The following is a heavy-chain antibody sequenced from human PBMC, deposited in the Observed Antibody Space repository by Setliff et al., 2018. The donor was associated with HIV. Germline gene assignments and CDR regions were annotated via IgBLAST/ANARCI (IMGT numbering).Heavy chain of an antibody. CDR1: GFIFNNYG. J-gene: IGHJ4*02. CDR2: IRDNGIST. CDR3: TKGVQRFRPYYFDS. Sequence: GGSLRLSCAAPGFIFNNYGMSWVRRAPGKGLEWVSGIRDNGISTYYADSVTGRFIISRDNSKNTLFLQMNSLKVEDTAIYYCTKGVQRFRPYYFDSWGQGALVTVSS. D-gene: IGHD3-10*01. V-gene: IGHV3-23*01.